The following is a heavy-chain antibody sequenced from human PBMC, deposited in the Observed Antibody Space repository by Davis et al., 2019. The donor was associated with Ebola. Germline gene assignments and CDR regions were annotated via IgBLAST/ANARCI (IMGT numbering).Heavy chain of an antibody. CDR1: GFTFSSYW. D-gene: IGHD1-1*01. CDR2: IKQDGSEK. CDR3: AKNNWNDFIILDY. V-gene: IGHV3-7*03. J-gene: IGHJ4*02. Sequence: GESLKISCAASGFTFSSYWMSWVRQAPGKGLEWVANIKQDGSEKYYVDSVKGRFTISRDNAKNTLYLQMNSLRAEDTAVYYCAKNNWNDFIILDYWGQGTLVTVSS.